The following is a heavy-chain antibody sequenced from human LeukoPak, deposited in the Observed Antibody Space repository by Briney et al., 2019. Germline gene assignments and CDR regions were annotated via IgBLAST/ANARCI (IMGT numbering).Heavy chain of an antibody. V-gene: IGHV3-53*01. CDR1: GFTVSSNY. CDR3: ARDHGYSYGEPRFDY. CDR2: IYSGGST. D-gene: IGHD5-18*01. J-gene: IGHJ4*02. Sequence: GGSLRLSCAASGFTVSSNYMSWVRQAPGKGLEWVSVIYSGGSTYYADSVKGRFTISRDNSKNTLYLQMNSLRAEDTAVYYCARDHGYSYGEPRFDYWGQGTLVTVSS.